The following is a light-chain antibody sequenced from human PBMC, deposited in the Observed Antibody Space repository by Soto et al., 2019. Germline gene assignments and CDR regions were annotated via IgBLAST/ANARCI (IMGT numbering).Light chain of an antibody. CDR3: SSYISSSTVV. J-gene: IGLJ2*01. CDR1: SSDVGGYNY. Sequence: QSALTQPASVSGSPGQSITISCTGTSSDVGGYNYVSWYQQHPGKAPKLMIYDVSNRPSGVSNRFPGSKSGNTASLTISGLQSEDEADYYCSSYISSSTVVFGGGTKVTVL. V-gene: IGLV2-14*01. CDR2: DVS.